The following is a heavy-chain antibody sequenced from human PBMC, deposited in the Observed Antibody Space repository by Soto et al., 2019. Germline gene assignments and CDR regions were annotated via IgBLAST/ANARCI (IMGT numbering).Heavy chain of an antibody. D-gene: IGHD6-13*01. CDR3: AGDLGGGKQLARGWFDP. J-gene: IGHJ5*02. CDR2: IIPILGIV. V-gene: IGHV1-69*08. Sequence: QVQLVQSGAEVKKPGSSVKVSCKTSGGTSSSPTISWVRQAPGQGLEWMGRIIPILGIVNYAQKFQGRVTITADKSTSTAYMELSGLRSDDTALYYCAGDLGGGKQLARGWFDPWGQGTQVTVSS. CDR1: GGTSSSPT.